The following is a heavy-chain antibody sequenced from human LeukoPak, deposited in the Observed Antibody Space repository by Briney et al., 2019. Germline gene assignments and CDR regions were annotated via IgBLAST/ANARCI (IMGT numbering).Heavy chain of an antibody. D-gene: IGHD1-26*01. Sequence: GGSLRLSCVASGFPFSFYGMHWVRQAPGRGLEWVAVIWYDGSNKYYADSMKGRFTISRDNSKNTLYLQMNNLRAEDTGVYYCARAVGPFDYWGQGTLVTVSS. J-gene: IGHJ4*02. CDR3: ARAVGPFDY. CDR1: GFPFSFYG. CDR2: IWYDGSNK. V-gene: IGHV3-33*01.